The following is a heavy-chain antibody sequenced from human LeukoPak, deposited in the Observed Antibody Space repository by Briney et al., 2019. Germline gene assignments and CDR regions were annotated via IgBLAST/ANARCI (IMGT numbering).Heavy chain of an antibody. J-gene: IGHJ5*02. CDR3: AKRQGPNSGSYDYFDP. CDR1: GGAISSYY. Sequence: PSETLSLTCTVSGGAISSYYWSWIRQPPGQGLEWIAYIHSSGYTNYNPSLKSRVTISVATSKNQFSLKVTSVTAADTAVYYCAKRQGPNSGSYDYFDPWGQGTLVTVSS. D-gene: IGHD1-26*01. V-gene: IGHV4-4*09. CDR2: IHSSGYT.